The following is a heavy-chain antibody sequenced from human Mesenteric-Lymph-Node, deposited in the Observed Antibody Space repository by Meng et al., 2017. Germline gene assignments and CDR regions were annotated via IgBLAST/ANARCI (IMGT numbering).Heavy chain of an antibody. CDR3: ARAAGAAEYFQH. Sequence: QVQLQQWGAGLLKPSETLSLTCAVYGGSFSGYYWSWIRQPPGKGLEWIGEINHSGSTNYNPSLKSRVTISVDTSKNQFSLKLSSVTAADTAVYYCARAAGAAEYFQHWGQGTLVTVSS. J-gene: IGHJ1*01. CDR2: INHSGST. D-gene: IGHD1-26*01. CDR1: GGSFSGYY. V-gene: IGHV4-34*01.